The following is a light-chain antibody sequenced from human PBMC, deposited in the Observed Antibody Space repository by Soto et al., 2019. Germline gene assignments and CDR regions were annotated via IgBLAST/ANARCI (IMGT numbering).Light chain of an antibody. CDR2: DAS. CDR3: QQRSNWT. J-gene: IGKJ4*01. CDR1: QSVSSY. Sequence: EIVLTQSPATLSLSPWERATLSCRASQSVSSYLAWYQQNPGQAPRLLIYDASNRATGIPARFSGSGSGTDFTLTISSLEPEDFAVYYCQQRSNWTFGGGTKVEIK. V-gene: IGKV3-11*01.